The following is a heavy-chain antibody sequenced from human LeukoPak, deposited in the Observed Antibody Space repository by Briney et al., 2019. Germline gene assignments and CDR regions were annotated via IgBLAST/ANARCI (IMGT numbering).Heavy chain of an antibody. Sequence: ASVKVSCKVSGYTLTELSMHWVRQAPGKGLEWMGGFDPEDGETIYAQKFQGRVTMTEDTSTDTAYMELSSLRSEDTAVYYCVTPGVPAAKWGYYYGMDVWGKGTTVTVSS. CDR1: GYTLTELS. V-gene: IGHV1-24*01. J-gene: IGHJ6*04. D-gene: IGHD2-2*01. CDR3: VTPGVPAAKWGYYYGMDV. CDR2: FDPEDGET.